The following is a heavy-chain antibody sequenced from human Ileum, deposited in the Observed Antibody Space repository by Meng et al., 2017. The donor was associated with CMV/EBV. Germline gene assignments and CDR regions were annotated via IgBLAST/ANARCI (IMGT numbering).Heavy chain of an antibody. J-gene: IGHJ3*02. D-gene: IGHD5-18*01. V-gene: IGHV5-51*01. CDR3: ARSTFAMVAVAFYI. CDR1: GYTFDRYW. Sequence: KVSCKASGYTFDRYWIGWVRQMPGKGLEWMGIIHPGDSDSRNSPSFQGHVTISADKSINTVYLQWSSLKASDTAMYYCARSTFAMVAVAFYIWGQGTMVTVSS. CDR2: IHPGDSDS.